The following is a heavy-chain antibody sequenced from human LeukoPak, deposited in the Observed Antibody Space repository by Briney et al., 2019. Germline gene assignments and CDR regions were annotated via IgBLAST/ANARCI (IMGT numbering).Heavy chain of an antibody. J-gene: IGHJ4*02. V-gene: IGHV3-53*01. D-gene: IGHD3-22*01. CDR2: IYSGGST. Sequence: GGSLRLSCAASGFTVSSNYMSWVRQAPGKGLEWVSVIYSGGSTYYADSVKGRFTISRDNSKNTLYLQMNSLRAGDTAVYYCARGYYYDSSDFDYWGQGTLVTVSS. CDR1: GFTVSSNY. CDR3: ARGYYYDSSDFDY.